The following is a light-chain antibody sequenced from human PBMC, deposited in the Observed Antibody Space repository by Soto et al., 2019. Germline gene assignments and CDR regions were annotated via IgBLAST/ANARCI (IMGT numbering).Light chain of an antibody. J-gene: IGLJ1*01. CDR3: CSHAGSNNPFV. CDR1: SSDVGAYNT. Sequence: QSALTQPPSASGSPGQSVTISCTGTSSDVGAYNTVSWYQQHPAKAPKLIISEVNQRPSGIPDRFSGSKSGNTASLTVSGLQSEDEADYYCCSHAGSNNPFVFGTGTKVTVL. CDR2: EVN. V-gene: IGLV2-8*01.